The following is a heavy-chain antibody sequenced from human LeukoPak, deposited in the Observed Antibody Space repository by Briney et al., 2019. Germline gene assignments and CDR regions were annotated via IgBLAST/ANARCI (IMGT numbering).Heavy chain of an antibody. CDR1: GYTFTSYG. J-gene: IGHJ4*02. V-gene: IGHV1-18*01. Sequence: GASVKVSCKASGYTFTSYGISWVRQAPGQGLEWMGWISAYNGNTNYAQKLQGRVTMTTDTSTSTAYMELRSLRPDDTAVYYCARASIGYCSSTSCYIANFDYWGQGTLVTVSS. CDR3: ARASIGYCSSTSCYIANFDY. D-gene: IGHD2-2*01. CDR2: ISAYNGNT.